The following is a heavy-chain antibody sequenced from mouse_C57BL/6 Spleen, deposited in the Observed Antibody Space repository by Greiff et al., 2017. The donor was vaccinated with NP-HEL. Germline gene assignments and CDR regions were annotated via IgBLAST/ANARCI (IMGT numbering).Heavy chain of an antibody. J-gene: IGHJ2*01. CDR1: GYAFSSYW. V-gene: IGHV1-80*01. CDR2: IYPGDGDT. CDR3: ARPLFITTVVATEGYFDY. Sequence: QVQLQQSGAELVKPGASVKISCKASGYAFSSYWMNWVKQRPGKGLEWIGQIYPGDGDTNYNGKFKGKATLTADKSSSTAYMQLSSLTSEDSAVYFCARPLFITTVVATEGYFDYWGQGTTLTVSS. D-gene: IGHD1-1*01.